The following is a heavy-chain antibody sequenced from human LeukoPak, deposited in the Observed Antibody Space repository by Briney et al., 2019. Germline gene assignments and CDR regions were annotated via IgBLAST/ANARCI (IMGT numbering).Heavy chain of an antibody. Sequence: GGSLRLSCAASGFTFSSYSMNWVRQAPGKGLEWVSSISSSSSYIYYADSVKGRFTVSRDNAKNSLYLQMNSLRAEDTAVYYCARVDRGHLCYWGQGTLVTVSS. V-gene: IGHV3-21*01. CDR2: ISSSSSYI. CDR3: ARVDRGHLCY. J-gene: IGHJ4*02. CDR1: GFTFSSYS. D-gene: IGHD3-3*02.